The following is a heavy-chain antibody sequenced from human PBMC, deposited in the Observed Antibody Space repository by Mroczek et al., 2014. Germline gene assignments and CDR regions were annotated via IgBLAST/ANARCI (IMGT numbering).Heavy chain of an antibody. J-gene: IGHJ6*03. CDR1: GYTFTSYD. CDR3: ARRSPVTIDERYYYYYMDV. D-gene: IGHD4-17*01. Sequence: VQLLESGAEVKKPRASVKVSCKASGYTFTSYDINWVRQATGQGLEWMGWMNPNSGNTGYAQKFQGRVTMTRNTSISTAYMELSSLRSEDTAVYYCARRSPVTIDERYYYYYMDVWGKGTTVTVSS. V-gene: IGHV1-8*01. CDR2: MNPNSGNT.